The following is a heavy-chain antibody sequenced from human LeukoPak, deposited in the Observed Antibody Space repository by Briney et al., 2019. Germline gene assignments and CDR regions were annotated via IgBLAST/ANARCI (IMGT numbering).Heavy chain of an antibody. CDR2: ISWNSGSI. CDR1: GFTFDDYA. V-gene: IGHV3-9*01. J-gene: IGHJ3*02. D-gene: IGHD3-22*01. Sequence: QPGRSLRLSCAASGFTFDDYAMHWVRQAPGKGLEWVSGISWNSGSIGYADSVKGRFTISRDNAKNSLYLQMNSLRAEDTALYYCATSQWFDAFDIWGQGTMVTVSS. CDR3: ATSQWFDAFDI.